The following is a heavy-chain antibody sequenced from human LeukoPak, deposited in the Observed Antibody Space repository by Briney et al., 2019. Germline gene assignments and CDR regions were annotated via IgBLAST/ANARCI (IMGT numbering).Heavy chain of an antibody. V-gene: IGHV3-48*04. CDR2: ISSSGSTI. CDR3: AELGITMIGGV. D-gene: IGHD3-10*02. Sequence: QPGGSLRLSCAASGFAASGFTFSTFGMHWVRQAPGKGLEWVSYISSSGSTIYYADSVKGRFTISRDNAKNSLYLQMNSLRAEDTAVYYCAELGITMIGGVWGKGTTVTISS. CDR1: GFAASGFTFSTFG. J-gene: IGHJ6*04.